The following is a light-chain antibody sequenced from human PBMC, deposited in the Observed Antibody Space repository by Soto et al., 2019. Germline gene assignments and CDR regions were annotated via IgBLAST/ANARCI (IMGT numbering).Light chain of an antibody. J-gene: IGLJ1*01. CDR1: SSDVGAYDY. V-gene: IGLV2-8*01. Sequence: QSALTQPPSASGSPGQSVTISCTGTSSDVGAYDYVSWYQQHPGKAPKLMIYEINKRPSGVPVRFSGSKSGDTASLTVSGLQAEDEADYYCSSFAGSNNFPYVFGTGTKVTVL. CDR2: EIN. CDR3: SSFAGSNNFPYV.